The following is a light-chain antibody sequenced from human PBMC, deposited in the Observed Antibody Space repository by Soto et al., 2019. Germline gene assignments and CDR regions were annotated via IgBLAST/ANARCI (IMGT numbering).Light chain of an antibody. CDR1: QSISSW. J-gene: IGKJ1*01. Sequence: DIQMTQSPSTLSASVGDRVTITCRASQSISSWLAWYQQKPGKAPKLLIYDASSLESGVPSRFSGSGSGTEFTLTISCLQPDDFATYYCQQYNSYSRTFRQGTKVEIK. CDR2: DAS. V-gene: IGKV1-5*01. CDR3: QQYNSYSRT.